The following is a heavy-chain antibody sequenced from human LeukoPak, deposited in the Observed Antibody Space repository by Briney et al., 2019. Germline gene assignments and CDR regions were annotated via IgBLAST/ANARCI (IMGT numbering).Heavy chain of an antibody. CDR2: IYYSGNT. V-gene: IGHV4-39*01. CDR3: SRLSYYNYYMDV. CDR1: VGSISSNSYY. Sequence: TSETLSLTCTVSVGSISSNSYYSAWIRQPPGKGLEWIGTIYYSGNTYYNPSLKSRVTISIDTSKNQFSLKLSSVTAADTAVYYSSRLSYYNYYMDVWGKGTTVTVSS. J-gene: IGHJ6*03.